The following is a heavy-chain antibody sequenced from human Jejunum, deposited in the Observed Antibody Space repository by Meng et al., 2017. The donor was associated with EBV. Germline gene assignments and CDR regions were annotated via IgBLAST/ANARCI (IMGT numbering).Heavy chain of an antibody. CDR3: TKDVGVVLFDY. CDR1: VFPFSDYA. J-gene: IGHJ4*02. V-gene: IGHV3-23*01. Sequence: EVQLLEAGGGLGQPGGSRRLSCVASVFPFSDYAMSWVRQAPRKGLEWVSTISNSGGNTHYADSVKGRFTISRDNSKNTLYLQMNSLRAEDTAVYYCTKDVGVVLFDYWGQGTLVTVSS. CDR2: ISNSGGNT. D-gene: IGHD2-8*01.